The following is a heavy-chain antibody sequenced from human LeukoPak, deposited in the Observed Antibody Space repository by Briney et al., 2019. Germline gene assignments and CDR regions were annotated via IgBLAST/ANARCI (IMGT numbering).Heavy chain of an antibody. J-gene: IGHJ4*02. CDR3: ARAVADCSGTSCLYYFDY. CDR2: INHSGST. CDR1: GGSFSGYY. V-gene: IGHV4-34*01. Sequence: SETLSLTCAVYGGSFSGYYWSWIRQPPGKGLEWIGEINHSGSTNYNPSLKSRVTISVDTSKNQFSLKLSSVTAADTAVYYCARAVADCSGTSCLYYFDYWGQGTLVTVSS. D-gene: IGHD2-2*01.